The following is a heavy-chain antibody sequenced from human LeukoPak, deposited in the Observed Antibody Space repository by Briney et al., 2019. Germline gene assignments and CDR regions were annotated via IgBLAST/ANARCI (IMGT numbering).Heavy chain of an antibody. J-gene: IGHJ6*03. CDR2: IIPIFGTA. Sequence: VASVKVSCKASGGTFSSYAISWVRQAPGQGLEWMGGIIPIFGTANYAQKFRGRVTITTDESTSTAYMELSSLRSEDTAVYYCARGGSDYDFWSGYRYYYYMDVWGKGTTVTVSS. CDR1: GGTFSSYA. V-gene: IGHV1-69*05. CDR3: ARGGSDYDFWSGYRYYYYMDV. D-gene: IGHD3-3*01.